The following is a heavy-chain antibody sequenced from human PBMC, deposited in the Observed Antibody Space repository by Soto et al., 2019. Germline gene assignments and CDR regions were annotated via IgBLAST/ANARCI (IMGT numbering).Heavy chain of an antibody. CDR2: IIPIPGTA. Sequence: SVKVSCKDSGGTFGSNAISWVRQAPGQGLEWMGGIIPIPGTANYAQKFQGRVTIAADESTSTAYMELSSLRSEDTAVYYCARSQGSSTSLEIYYYYYYGMDVWGQGTTVTVSS. J-gene: IGHJ6*02. D-gene: IGHD2-2*01. CDR1: GGTFGSNA. V-gene: IGHV1-69*13. CDR3: ARSQGSSTSLEIYYYYYYGMDV.